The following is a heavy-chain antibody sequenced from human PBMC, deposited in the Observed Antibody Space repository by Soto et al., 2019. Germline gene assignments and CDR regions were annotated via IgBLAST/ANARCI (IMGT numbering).Heavy chain of an antibody. V-gene: IGHV4-31*03. D-gene: IGHD2-15*01. CDR2: SYYSGST. Sequence: QVQLQEAGPGLVKPSQTLSLTCTVSGGSISSGGYYWRGIRQHPGKCLVWIGYSYYSGSTYYNPSLKRRVIISVDTSKNQFSLKLSSVTAADTAVYYCARDPLGYCSGGSCYTDGMYVWGQGTTVTVSS. CDR1: GGSISSGGYY. CDR3: ARDPLGYCSGGSCYTDGMYV. J-gene: IGHJ6*02.